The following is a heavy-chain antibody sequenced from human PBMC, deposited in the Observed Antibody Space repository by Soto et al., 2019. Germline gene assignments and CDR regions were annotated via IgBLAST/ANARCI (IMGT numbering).Heavy chain of an antibody. J-gene: IGHJ4*02. CDR3: ARGNIAAALVY. D-gene: IGHD6-13*01. Sequence: VKLKRGAEDLLKLSKPLSLPGPVFVGSFMVPSGNWFRRPPGKGLEWIGEINHSGRTNYNPSLKSRVTISVDTSKNQFSLNLGSVTAADTAVYFCARGNIAAALVYWGQGTLVTVSS. CDR1: VGSFMVPS. V-gene: IGHV4-34*01. CDR2: INHSGRT.